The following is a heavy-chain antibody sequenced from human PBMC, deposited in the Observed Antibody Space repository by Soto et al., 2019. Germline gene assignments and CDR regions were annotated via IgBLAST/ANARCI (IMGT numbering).Heavy chain of an antibody. CDR2: ISSTTNYI. J-gene: IGHJ4*02. V-gene: IGHV3-21*01. CDR3: ARESEDLTSNFDN. Sequence: GGSLRLSCAASGFTFTRYSMNWVRQAPGKGLEWVSSISSTTNYIYYADSMKGRFTVSRDNAKNSVYLEMNSLSAEDTAVYYCARESEDLTSNFDNWGQGTLVTVSS. CDR1: GFTFTRYS.